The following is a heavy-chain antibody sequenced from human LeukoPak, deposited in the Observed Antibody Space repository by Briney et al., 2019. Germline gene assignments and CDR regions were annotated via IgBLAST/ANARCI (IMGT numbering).Heavy chain of an antibody. V-gene: IGHV4-34*01. Sequence: PSETLSLTCAVYGGSFSGYYCNWIRQPPGKGLEWIGEMSHSESTNNNPSLKSRVTISVDTSKNQFSLKLSSVTAADAAVYYCARLNSGSGKYYFDYWGQGTLVTVSS. J-gene: IGHJ4*02. CDR2: MSHSEST. CDR1: GGSFSGYY. CDR3: ARLNSGSGKYYFDY. D-gene: IGHD3-10*01.